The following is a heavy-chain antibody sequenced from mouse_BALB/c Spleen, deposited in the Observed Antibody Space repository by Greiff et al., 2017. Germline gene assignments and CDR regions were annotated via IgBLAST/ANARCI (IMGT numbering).Heavy chain of an antibody. D-gene: IGHD2-4*01. Sequence: EVQLVESGGGLVQPGGSRKLSCAASGFTFSSFGMHWVRQAPEKGLEWVAYISSGSSTIYYADTVKGRFTISRDNPKNTLFLQMTSLRSEDTAMYYCAKGSTMISPFAYWGQGTLVTVSA. CDR2: ISSGSSTI. CDR3: AKGSTMISPFAY. V-gene: IGHV5-17*02. CDR1: GFTFSSFG. J-gene: IGHJ3*01.